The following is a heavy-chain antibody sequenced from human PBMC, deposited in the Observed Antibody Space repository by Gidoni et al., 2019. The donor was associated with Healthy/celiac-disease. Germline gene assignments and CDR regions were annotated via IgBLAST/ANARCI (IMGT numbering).Heavy chain of an antibody. CDR1: GFTFSSYG. V-gene: IGHV3-30*18. J-gene: IGHJ4*02. D-gene: IGHD3-16*01. CDR3: AKEMITFGGVSEFDY. Sequence: QVQLLESGGGVVQPGRSLRLSCAASGFTFSSYGMHWVRQAPGKGLEWVAVISDDGSNKYYADSVKGRFTISRDNSKNTLYLQMNSLRAEDTAVYYCAKEMITFGGVSEFDYWGQGTLVTVSS. CDR2: ISDDGSNK.